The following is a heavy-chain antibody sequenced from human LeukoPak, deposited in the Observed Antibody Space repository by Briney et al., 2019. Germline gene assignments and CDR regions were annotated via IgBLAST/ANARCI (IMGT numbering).Heavy chain of an antibody. CDR1: GGSLSSGTYY. CDR2: IYYTGST. CDR3: ARRGGSGRSFDY. Sequence: PSETLSLTCTVSGGSLSSGTYYWRWIRQPPGKGLEWIGYIYYTGSTDYNPSPKSRLTISVDTSKNQFSLKLSSVTAADTAVYYCARRGGSGRSFDYWGQGTLVTVSS. D-gene: IGHD3-10*01. V-gene: IGHV4-61*01. J-gene: IGHJ4*02.